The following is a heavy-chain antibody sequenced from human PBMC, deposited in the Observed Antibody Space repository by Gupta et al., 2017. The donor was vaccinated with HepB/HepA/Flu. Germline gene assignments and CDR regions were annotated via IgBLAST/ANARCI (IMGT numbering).Heavy chain of an antibody. J-gene: IGHJ4*02. CDR2: ISYSGGST. CDR1: GFTFSSFA. Sequence: EVQLLESGGVLVQPGGSLRLSCAASGFTFSSFAMSWVRQAPGKGLEWVSTISYSGGSTYYADSVKGRFTISRDNSKDTLYLQMNSLRAEDTALYYCAKGFTGYRLDSWGQGTLVTVSS. CDR3: AKGFTGYRLDS. V-gene: IGHV3-23*01. D-gene: IGHD3-9*01.